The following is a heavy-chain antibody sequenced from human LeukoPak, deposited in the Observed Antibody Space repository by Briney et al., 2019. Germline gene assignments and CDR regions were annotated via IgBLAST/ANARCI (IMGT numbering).Heavy chain of an antibody. CDR2: MNPNSGNT. J-gene: IGHJ6*03. Sequence: ASVKVSCKASGYTFSNNYMHWVRQAPGQGLEWMGWMNPNSGNTGYAQKFQGRVTMTRNTSISTAYMELSSLRSEDTAVYYCARRVPAAIRYYYYYYMDVWGKGTTVTVYS. D-gene: IGHD2-2*02. CDR3: ARRVPAAIRYYYYYYMDV. V-gene: IGHV1-8*01. CDR1: GYTFSNNY.